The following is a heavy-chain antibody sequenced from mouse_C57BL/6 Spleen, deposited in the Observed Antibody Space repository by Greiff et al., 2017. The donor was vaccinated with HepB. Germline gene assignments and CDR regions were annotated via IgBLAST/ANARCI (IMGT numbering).Heavy chain of an antibody. Sequence: EVKVVESGGGLVKPGGSLKLSCAASGFTFSDYGMHWVRQAPEKGLEWVAYISSGSSTIYYADTVKGRFTISRDNAKNTLFLQMTSLRSEDTAMYYCARLNGYYWFAYWGQGTLVTVSA. D-gene: IGHD2-3*01. V-gene: IGHV5-17*01. J-gene: IGHJ3*01. CDR3: ARLNGYYWFAY. CDR2: ISSGSSTI. CDR1: GFTFSDYG.